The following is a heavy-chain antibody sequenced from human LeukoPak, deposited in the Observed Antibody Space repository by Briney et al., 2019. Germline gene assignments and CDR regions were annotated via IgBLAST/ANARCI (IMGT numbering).Heavy chain of an antibody. J-gene: IGHJ6*02. V-gene: IGHV1-2*02. CDR1: GYTFIDYY. CDR2: INPLNGDT. CDR3: ARDRITKTRGDCGMDV. Sequence: ASVKVSCKASGYTFIDYYIHWVRQAPGQGPEWLGWINPLNGDTHYVERFQGRVTMTRVTSISTAYMEVSGLTSDDTAIYFCARDRITKTRGDCGMDVWGQGTTVTVSS. D-gene: IGHD3-10*01.